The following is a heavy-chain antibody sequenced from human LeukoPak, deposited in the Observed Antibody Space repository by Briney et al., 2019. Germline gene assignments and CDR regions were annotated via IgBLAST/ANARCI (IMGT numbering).Heavy chain of an antibody. CDR3: ARYPPYYYDSSGYYYYYYGMDV. J-gene: IGHJ6*02. Sequence: VASVKVSCKASGGTFSSYAISWVRQAPGQGLEWMGGIIPIFGTANYAQKFQGRVTITADESTSTAYMELSSLRSEDTAVYYCARYPPYYYDSSGYYYYYYGMDVWGQGTTVTVSS. V-gene: IGHV1-69*13. CDR1: GGTFSSYA. D-gene: IGHD3-22*01. CDR2: IIPIFGTA.